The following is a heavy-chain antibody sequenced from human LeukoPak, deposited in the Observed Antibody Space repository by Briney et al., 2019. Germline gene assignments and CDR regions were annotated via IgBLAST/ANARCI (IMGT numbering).Heavy chain of an antibody. V-gene: IGHV3-7*01. CDR3: ARVRGYSGYDYGYIDY. Sequence: GGSLRLSCAASGFTFRSDWMSWVRQAPGKGLEWVANIKQDGSEKYYVDSVKGRFTISRDNAKNSLYLQMNSLRVEDTAVYYCARVRGYSGYDYGYIDYWGQGTLVTVSS. J-gene: IGHJ4*02. D-gene: IGHD5-12*01. CDR2: IKQDGSEK. CDR1: GFTFRSDW.